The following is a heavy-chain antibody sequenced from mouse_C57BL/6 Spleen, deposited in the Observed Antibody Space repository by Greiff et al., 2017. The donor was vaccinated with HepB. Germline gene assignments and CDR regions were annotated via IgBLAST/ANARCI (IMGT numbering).Heavy chain of an antibody. CDR3: ARGSTDYYGSSSFAY. J-gene: IGHJ3*01. V-gene: IGHV1-85*01. CDR2: IYPRDGST. Sequence: QVQLQQSGPELVKPGASVKLSCKASGYTFTSYDINWVKQRPGQGLEWIGWIYPRDGSTKYNEKFKGKATLTVDTASSTAYMELHSLTSEDSAVYFCARGSTDYYGSSSFAYWGQGTLVTVSA. D-gene: IGHD1-1*01. CDR1: GYTFTSYD.